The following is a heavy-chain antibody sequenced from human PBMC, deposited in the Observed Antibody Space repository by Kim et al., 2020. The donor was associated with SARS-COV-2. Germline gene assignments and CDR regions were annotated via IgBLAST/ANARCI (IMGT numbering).Heavy chain of an antibody. J-gene: IGHJ4*03. D-gene: IGHD3-10*01. V-gene: IGHV4-39*01. CDR2: IYYSGST. Sequence: SETLSLTCTVSGGSISSSSYYWGWIRQPPGKGLEWIGSIYYSGSTYYNPSLKSRVTISVDTSKNQFSLKLSSVTAADTAVYYCARPHVVFGEIDYWGQGT. CDR1: GGSISSSSYY. CDR3: ARPHVVFGEIDY.